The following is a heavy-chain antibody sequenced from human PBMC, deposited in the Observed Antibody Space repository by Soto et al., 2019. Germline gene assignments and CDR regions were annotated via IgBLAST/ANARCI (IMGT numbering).Heavy chain of an antibody. J-gene: IGHJ6*02. CDR2: IGTAGDT. CDR3: ARALGGAGASYYYYYGMDV. D-gene: IGHD6-13*01. Sequence: EVQLVESGGGLVQPGGSLRLSCAASGFTFSSYDMHWVRQATGKGLEWVSAIGTAGDTYYPGSVKGRFTISRENAKNSFYLQLKIMRAADTAAYYCARALGGAGASYYYYYGMDVWGQGTTVTVSS. V-gene: IGHV3-13*01. CDR1: GFTFSSYD.